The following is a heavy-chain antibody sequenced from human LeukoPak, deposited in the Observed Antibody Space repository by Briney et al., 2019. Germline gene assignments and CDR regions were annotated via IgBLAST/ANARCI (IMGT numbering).Heavy chain of an antibody. D-gene: IGHD4-17*01. CDR2: IYYTGST. V-gene: IGHV4-39*01. CDR1: GGSIISNSYY. J-gene: IGHJ4*02. CDR3: ARAPTVTFFDY. Sequence: SETLSLTCTVSGGSIISNSYYWGWIRQPPGKGLEWIGSIYYTGSTYYNPSLKSRVTISVDTSKNQFSLKLRSVTATDTAVYYCARAPTVTFFDYWGQGTLVTVSS.